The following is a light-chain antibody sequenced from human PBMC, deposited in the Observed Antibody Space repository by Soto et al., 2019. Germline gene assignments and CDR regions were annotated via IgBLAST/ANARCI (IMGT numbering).Light chain of an antibody. CDR3: SSYTSSSIDYV. CDR2: EVS. CDR1: SSDVGGYNY. J-gene: IGLJ1*01. V-gene: IGLV2-14*01. Sequence: QSALTQPASVSGSPGQSITISCTGTSSDVGGYNYVSWYQQHPGKAPKLMIYEVSNRPSGVSNRFAGSKSGNTASLTISGLHAEDEADYYCSSYTSSSIDYVFGTGTKFTVL.